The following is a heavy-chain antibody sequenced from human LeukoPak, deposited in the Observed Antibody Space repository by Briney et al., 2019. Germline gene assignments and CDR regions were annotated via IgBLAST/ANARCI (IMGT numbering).Heavy chain of an antibody. CDR3: AKETVVVVAATPDAFDI. CDR1: GFTFSSYA. CDR2: ISGSGGST. D-gene: IGHD2-15*01. V-gene: IGHV3-23*01. J-gene: IGHJ3*02. Sequence: GGSLRLSCAASGFTFSSYAMSWVRQAPGKGLEWVSGISGSGGSTHYADSVKDRFTISRDNSKNTLYLQMNSVRAEDTAVYYCAKETVVVVAATPDAFDIWGQGTMVTVSS.